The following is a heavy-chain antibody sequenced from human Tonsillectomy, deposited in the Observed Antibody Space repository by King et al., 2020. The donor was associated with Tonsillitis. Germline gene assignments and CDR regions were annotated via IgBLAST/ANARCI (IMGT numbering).Heavy chain of an antibody. V-gene: IGHV4-59*01. CDR2: IYYSGST. CDR1: GGSISSYY. Sequence: VQLQESGPGLVRPSETLSLTCIVSGGSISSYYWSWIRQSPGKGLEWIGYIYYSGSTNYNPSLKSRVTISVDTSRNQFSLRLSSVTAADTAVYYCAREGETYVYFDYWGQGTLVTVSS. J-gene: IGHJ4*02. D-gene: IGHD3-10*02. CDR3: AREGETYVYFDY.